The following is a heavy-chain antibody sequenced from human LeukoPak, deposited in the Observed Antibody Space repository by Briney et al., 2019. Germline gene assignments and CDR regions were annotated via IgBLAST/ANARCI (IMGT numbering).Heavy chain of an antibody. D-gene: IGHD2-15*01. CDR3: ASCSGGSCYSVGDY. V-gene: IGHV3-21*01. CDR2: ISSSSSYT. CDR1: GFTFSSYS. Sequence: GGSLRLSCAASGFTFSSYSMNWVRQAPGKGLEWVSSISSSSSYTYYADSVKGRFTISRDNAKNSLYLQMNSLRAEDTAVYYCASCSGGSCYSVGDYWGQGTLVTVSS. J-gene: IGHJ4*02.